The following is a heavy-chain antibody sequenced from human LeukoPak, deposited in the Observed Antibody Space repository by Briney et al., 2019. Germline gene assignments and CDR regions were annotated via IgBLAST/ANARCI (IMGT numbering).Heavy chain of an antibody. V-gene: IGHV4-39*01. Sequence: SETLSLTCSVSGGSTQSTIYYWGWIRQAPGKGLEWIGSIYYTGRIYYNSSLKSRITISVDTSKRQASLRLTSVTAADTAVYYCARPQGKATIPHWFDPWGQGIQVTVSS. CDR2: IYYTGRI. CDR1: GGSTQSTIYY. D-gene: IGHD5-24*01. CDR3: ARPQGKATIPHWFDP. J-gene: IGHJ5*02.